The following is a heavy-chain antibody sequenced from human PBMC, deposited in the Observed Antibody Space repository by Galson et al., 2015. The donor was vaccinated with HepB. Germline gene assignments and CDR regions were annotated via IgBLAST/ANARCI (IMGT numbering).Heavy chain of an antibody. CDR1: EFTFSSYA. CDR3: AKDSGNHRTAPHY. Sequence: SLRLSCAASEFTFSSYAMTWVRQAPGKGLEWVSTIHASGGSTYYADSVKGRFTISRDNSKNTLYLQMNSLRAEDTAVYYCAKDSGNHRTAPHYWGQGTLVTFSS. CDR2: IHASGGST. J-gene: IGHJ4*02. V-gene: IGHV3-23*01. D-gene: IGHD1-14*01.